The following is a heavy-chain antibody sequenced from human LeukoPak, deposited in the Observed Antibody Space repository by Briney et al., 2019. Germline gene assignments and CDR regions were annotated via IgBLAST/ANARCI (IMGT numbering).Heavy chain of an antibody. CDR1: GGSFSRYY. Sequence: PSETLSLTCAVYGGSFSRYYWSWIRQSPGKGLEWVAEIDHRGDTNYNPSVKSRVTISVDTSKNQFSLKVRSLSAADTAVYYCARGATISETGYFDFWGQGTLVTVSS. V-gene: IGHV4-34*01. CDR3: ARGATISETGYFDF. CDR2: IDHRGDT. J-gene: IGHJ4*03. D-gene: IGHD5-24*01.